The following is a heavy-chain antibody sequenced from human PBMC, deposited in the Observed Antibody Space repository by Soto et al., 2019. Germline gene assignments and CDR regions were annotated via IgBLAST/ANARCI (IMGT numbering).Heavy chain of an antibody. J-gene: IGHJ4*02. CDR3: AKRRGAGGHFDY. Sequence: GGSLSLSCAASGFTFSSYAMGWVRQGPGKGLEWVAVVSIGGSTHYADSVRGRFTISRDNSKNTLSLQMNSLTAEDTAVYFCAKRRGAGGHFDYWGQGALVTVSS. CDR2: VSIGGST. CDR1: GFTFSSYA. V-gene: IGHV3-23*01. D-gene: IGHD2-15*01.